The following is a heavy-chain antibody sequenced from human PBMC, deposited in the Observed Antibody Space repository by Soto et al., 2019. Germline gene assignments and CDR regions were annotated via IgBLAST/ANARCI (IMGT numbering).Heavy chain of an antibody. V-gene: IGHV5-51*01. CDR3: AKVGVSSYGMNV. CDR1: AYSFTTGV. Sequence: PEESLRISWRGSAYSFTTGVIAWVRQMPGKGLEWMGIIYPADSDTRYSPSFQGQVTISADKSISTAYLQWSSLKASDTAMYYCAKVGVSSYGMNVWGQGTTVTVSS. J-gene: IGHJ6*02. D-gene: IGHD1-26*01. CDR2: IYPADSDT.